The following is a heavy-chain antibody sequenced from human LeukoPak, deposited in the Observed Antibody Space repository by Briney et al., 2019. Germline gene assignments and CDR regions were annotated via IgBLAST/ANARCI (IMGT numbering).Heavy chain of an antibody. D-gene: IGHD4-23*01. V-gene: IGHV3-23*01. Sequence: PGGSLRLSCAASGFTFSTYAVNWVRQAPGKGLGWVSTISGSGDSTYYADSVKGRFTISRDNSKNTLYLQMNSLRAEDTAVYYCAKGAHKTVALFDYWGQGTLVTVSS. CDR2: ISGSGDST. CDR3: AKGAHKTVALFDY. CDR1: GFTFSTYA. J-gene: IGHJ4*02.